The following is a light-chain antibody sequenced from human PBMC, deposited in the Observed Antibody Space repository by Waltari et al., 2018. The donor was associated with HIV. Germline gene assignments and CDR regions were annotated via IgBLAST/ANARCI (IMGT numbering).Light chain of an antibody. CDR3: QHRSNWPLYT. V-gene: IGKV3-11*01. CDR2: DTS. CDR1: QTVNSY. Sequence: EIVLTQSPATLSLSPGERATLSCRTSQTVNSYLAWYQHRPGQAPRLLIYDTSNRATGIPARFSGSGSGTDFTVTISSLEPEDFAVYYCQHRSNWPLYTFGQGTNLEIK. J-gene: IGKJ2*01.